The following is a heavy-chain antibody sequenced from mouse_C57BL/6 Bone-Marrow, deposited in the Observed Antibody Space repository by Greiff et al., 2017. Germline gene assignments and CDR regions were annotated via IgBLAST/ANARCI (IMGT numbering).Heavy chain of an antibody. CDR1: GYSITSGYY. CDR2: ISYDGSN. J-gene: IGHJ4*01. D-gene: IGHD1-1*01. CDR3: ASDKYYGSSLTGTSYAMDY. V-gene: IGHV3-6*01. Sequence: EVKLQESGPGLVKPSQSLSLTCSVTGYSITSGYYWNWIRQFPGNKLEWMGYISYDGSNNYNPSLKNRISITRDTSKNQFFLKLNSVTTEDTATYSCASDKYYGSSLTGTSYAMDYWGQGTSGTVSS.